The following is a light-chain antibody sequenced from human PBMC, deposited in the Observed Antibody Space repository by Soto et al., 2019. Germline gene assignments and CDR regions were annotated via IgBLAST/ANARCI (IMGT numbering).Light chain of an antibody. CDR2: GAS. Sequence: EIVLTQSPGTLSLSPGERATLSCRASQSVTSSYLAWYQHKRGQAPRLLIYGASSRATGIPDRFSGSGSGPDFTLTISRLEPEDFAVYYCQQYGSSPYTFGQGTRLESK. CDR1: QSVTSSY. V-gene: IGKV3-20*01. J-gene: IGKJ5*01. CDR3: QQYGSSPYT.